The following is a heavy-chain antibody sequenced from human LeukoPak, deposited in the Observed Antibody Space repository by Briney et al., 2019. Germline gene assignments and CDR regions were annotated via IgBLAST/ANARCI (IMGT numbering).Heavy chain of an antibody. J-gene: IGHJ4*02. CDR2: ISGRGDST. Sequence: GGSLSFYYAASGFTICSYAMSWVRQVPGKGLEWVSAISGRGDSTYYPDSVKGRFSISRDNSKNTVYLQMNSLRAEDTAVYYCAKEPSTFENRGHGYYDNRGQRALVTVSS. D-gene: IGHD3-16*01. CDR1: GFTICSYA. V-gene: IGHV3-23*01. CDR3: AKEPSTFENRGHGYYDN.